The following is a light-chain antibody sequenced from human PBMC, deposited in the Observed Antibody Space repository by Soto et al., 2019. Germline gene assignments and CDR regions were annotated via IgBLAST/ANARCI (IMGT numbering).Light chain of an antibody. Sequence: DIQMTQSPSSLSASVGDRVTITCRASQSISTYLHWYQQKPGKAPNLLTQAASTLQSGVPSRFSGSGSWTHSTLTTSSPQPEDFATYFCQHGYSTPLSFGGGTKVDIK. CDR2: AAS. J-gene: IGKJ4*01. CDR1: QSISTY. CDR3: QHGYSTPLS. V-gene: IGKV1-39*01.